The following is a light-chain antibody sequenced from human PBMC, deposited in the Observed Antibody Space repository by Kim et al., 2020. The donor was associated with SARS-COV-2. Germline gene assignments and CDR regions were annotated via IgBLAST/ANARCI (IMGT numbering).Light chain of an antibody. J-gene: IGKJ2*01. CDR1: ESVYSRY. CDR3: HQFGSSPYT. CDR2: GAS. Sequence: LPPGERATLCCRASESVYSRYLAWYRRKPGQAPRLIIYGASTRATGIPDRCSGSGSGTDFTLTISRLEPEDFAVYYCHQFGSSPYTFGQGTKLEI. V-gene: IGKV3-20*01.